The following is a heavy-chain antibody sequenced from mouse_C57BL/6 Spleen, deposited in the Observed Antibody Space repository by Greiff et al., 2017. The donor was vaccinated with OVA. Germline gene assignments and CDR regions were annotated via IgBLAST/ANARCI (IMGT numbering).Heavy chain of an antibody. CDR2: IYPGDGDT. Sequence: QVQLKQSGAELVKPGASVKISCKASGYAFSSYWMNWVKQRPGKGLEWIGQIYPGDGDTNYNGKFKGKATLTADKSSSTAYMQLSSLTSEDSAVYFCARPYYGNYWYFDVWGTGTTVTVSS. D-gene: IGHD2-10*01. CDR1: GYAFSSYW. V-gene: IGHV1-80*01. J-gene: IGHJ1*03. CDR3: ARPYYGNYWYFDV.